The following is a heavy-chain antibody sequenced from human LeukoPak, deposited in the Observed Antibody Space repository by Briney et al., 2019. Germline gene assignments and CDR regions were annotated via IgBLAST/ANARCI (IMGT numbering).Heavy chain of an antibody. CDR3: ARDPDSPVPFDY. CDR2: IKQDASEI. D-gene: IGHD1-14*01. J-gene: IGHJ4*02. V-gene: IGHV3-7*05. Sequence: RSGGPLRLSCEASGLTFSSTWMSWVRQPPGKALEWVAHIKQDASEIYYVDSVKGRFTISRDNAKNSLYLQMNSLRAEDTAFYYWARDPDSPVPFDYWGRGTLVTVSS. CDR1: GLTFSSTW.